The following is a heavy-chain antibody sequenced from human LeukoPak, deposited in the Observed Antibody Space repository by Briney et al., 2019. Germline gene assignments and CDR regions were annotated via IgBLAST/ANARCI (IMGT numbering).Heavy chain of an antibody. CDR2: INPNSGGT. CDR1: GYTFTGYY. V-gene: IGHV1-2*02. J-gene: IGHJ4*02. CDR3: ARDRIVYDFWSGSVN. Sequence: ASVKVSCKASGYTFTGYYMHWVRQAPGQGLEWMGWINPNSGGTNYAQKFQGRVTMTRDTSISTAYMELSRLRSDDTAVYYCARDRIVYDFWSGSVNWGQGTLVTVSS. D-gene: IGHD3-3*01.